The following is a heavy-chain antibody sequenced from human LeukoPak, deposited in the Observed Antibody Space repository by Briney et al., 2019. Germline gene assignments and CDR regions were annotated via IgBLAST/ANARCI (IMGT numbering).Heavy chain of an antibody. D-gene: IGHD6-19*01. CDR2: AYYSGST. J-gene: IGHJ5*02. Sequence: SETLSLTCSVFDGSISNYYWSWIRQPPGKGLEWIGYAYYSGSTTYNPSLESRVTISVDTSKNQFSLKLTAVTAADTAVYYCARNSAVATSRSWFDPWGQGTLVTISS. V-gene: IGHV4-59*08. CDR3: ARNSAVATSRSWFDP. CDR1: DGSISNYY.